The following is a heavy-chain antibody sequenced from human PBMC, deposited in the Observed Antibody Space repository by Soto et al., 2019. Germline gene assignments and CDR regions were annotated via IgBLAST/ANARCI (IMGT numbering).Heavy chain of an antibody. J-gene: IGHJ4*02. Sequence: ASVKVSCKASGYTFTNYGISWLRQAPGQGLEWMGWISAYNGNTKYAQKLQGRVTMTTDTSTSTAYMELRSLRSDDTAVYYCARGRTFYDILTGYPDHFDFWGQGTLVTVSS. CDR1: GYTFTNYG. CDR2: ISAYNGNT. D-gene: IGHD3-9*01. CDR3: ARGRTFYDILTGYPDHFDF. V-gene: IGHV1-18*01.